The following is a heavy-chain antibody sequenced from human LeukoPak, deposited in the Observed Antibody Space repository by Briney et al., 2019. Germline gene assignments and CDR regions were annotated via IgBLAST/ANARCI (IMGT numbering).Heavy chain of an antibody. D-gene: IGHD2-8*01. CDR2: XYPGDYDX. J-gene: IGHJ4*02. CDR3: ASLARRVYVEYYFDY. CDR1: GYXXTXYW. Sequence: GESLKISCKGSGYXXTXYWIGXXXXXPGXXXXXXXXXYPGDYDXRXSPXXQGQVTMSADKSITTAYLQWSSLKASDTAMYYXASLARRVYVEYYFDYWGQGTLVTVSP. V-gene: IGHV5-51*01.